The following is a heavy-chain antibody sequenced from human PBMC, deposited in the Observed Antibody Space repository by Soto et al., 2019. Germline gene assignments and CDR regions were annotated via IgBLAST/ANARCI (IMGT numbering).Heavy chain of an antibody. Sequence: QLQLQESGSGLVKPSQTLSLTCAVSGGSISSGGYSWSWIRQPPGKGLEWIGYIYHSGSTYYNPSPXSXXTLSVARSQNPFSLKLSSVPAADTAVSSCARVPDRWGQGTLVTVSS. CDR2: IYHSGST. V-gene: IGHV4-30-2*01. J-gene: IGHJ1*01. CDR3: ARVPDR. CDR1: GGSISSGGYS. D-gene: IGHD2-2*01.